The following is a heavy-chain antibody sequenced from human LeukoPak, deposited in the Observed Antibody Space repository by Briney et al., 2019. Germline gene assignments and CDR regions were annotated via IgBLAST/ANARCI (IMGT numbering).Heavy chain of an antibody. V-gene: IGHV4-4*07. J-gene: IGHJ5*02. D-gene: IGHD2-21*01. CDR1: GGSISSYY. CDR3: ARDIRPPHFYCGGDCYFPTNWFDP. Sequence: PSETLSLTCTVSGGSISSYYWSWIRQPAGKGLEWIGRIYTSGSTNYNPSLKSRVTMSVDTSKNQFSLKLGSVTAADTAVYYCARDIRPPHFYCGGDCYFPTNWFDPWGQGTLVTVSS. CDR2: IYTSGST.